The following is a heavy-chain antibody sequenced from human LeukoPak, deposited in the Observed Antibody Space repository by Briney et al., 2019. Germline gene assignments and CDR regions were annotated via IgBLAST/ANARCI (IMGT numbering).Heavy chain of an antibody. J-gene: IGHJ4*02. Sequence: SVKVSCKASGGTFSSYAISWVRQAPGQGLEWMGGIIPIFGTANYAQKFQGRVTITADESTSTAYMELSSLRSEDTAVYYCARGVQGRYCSGGSYYLALDYWGQGTLVTVSS. D-gene: IGHD2-15*01. CDR3: ARGVQGRYCSGGSYYLALDY. CDR2: IIPIFGTA. V-gene: IGHV1-69*01. CDR1: GGTFSSYA.